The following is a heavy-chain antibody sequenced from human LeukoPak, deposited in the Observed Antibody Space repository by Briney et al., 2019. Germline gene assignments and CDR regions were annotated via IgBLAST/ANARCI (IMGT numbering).Heavy chain of an antibody. CDR2: ISSSGSTI. CDR3: AKDFSVVPAAIDAFDI. CDR1: GFTFSSYE. V-gene: IGHV3-48*03. D-gene: IGHD2-2*01. J-gene: IGHJ3*02. Sequence: PGGSLRLSCAASGFTFSSYEMNWVRQAPGKGLEWVSYISSSGSTIYYADSVKGRFTISRDNSKNTLYLQMNSLRAEDTAVYYCAKDFSVVPAAIDAFDIWGQGTMVTVSS.